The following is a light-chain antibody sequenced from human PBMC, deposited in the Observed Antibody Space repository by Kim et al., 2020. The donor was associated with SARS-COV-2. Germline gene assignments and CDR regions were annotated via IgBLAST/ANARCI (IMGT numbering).Light chain of an antibody. CDR2: GAS. CDR1: QSVCANY. CDR3: HQYNDSPLT. V-gene: IGKV3-20*01. Sequence: SPRERAPPSSTATQSVCANYLSWYHRKPGHTPTRLMHGASSRATGTPDRFSGGVCGTDFSLTITRLEPENFALYISHQYNDSPLTFAQGTRLWIK. J-gene: IGKJ5*01.